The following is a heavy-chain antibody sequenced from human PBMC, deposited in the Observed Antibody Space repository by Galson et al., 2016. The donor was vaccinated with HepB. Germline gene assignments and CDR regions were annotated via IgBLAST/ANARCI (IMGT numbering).Heavy chain of an antibody. D-gene: IGHD2-21*02. Sequence: SLRLSCAASGFTLRTYSLTWVRQAPGKGLEWVSSTGTGTRYKYYADSVKGRFTISRDDPGNSLYLQMDSLRPEDTAVYFCAKSAEGLLRYSGLDVWGQGTTVTGSS. CDR1: GFTLRTYS. J-gene: IGHJ6*02. V-gene: IGHV3-21*01. CDR3: AKSAEGLLRYSGLDV. CDR2: TGTGTRYK.